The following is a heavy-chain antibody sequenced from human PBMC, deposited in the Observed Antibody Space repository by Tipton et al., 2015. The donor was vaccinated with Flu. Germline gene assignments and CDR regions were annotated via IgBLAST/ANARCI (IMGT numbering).Heavy chain of an antibody. CDR3: ARDIGGGYGYYYYGMDV. CDR2: IYYRGST. V-gene: IGHV4-59*01. J-gene: IGHJ6*02. Sequence: TLSLTCTVSGGSISSYYWSWIRQPPGKGLEWIGYIYYRGSTNYNPSLKSRVTISVDTSKNQFSLKLSSVTAADTAVYYCARDIGGGYGYYYYGMDVWGQGTTVPVSS. D-gene: IGHD2-15*01. CDR1: GGSISSYY.